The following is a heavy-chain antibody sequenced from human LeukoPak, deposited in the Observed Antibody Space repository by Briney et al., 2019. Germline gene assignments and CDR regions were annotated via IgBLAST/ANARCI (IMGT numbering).Heavy chain of an antibody. D-gene: IGHD3-22*01. CDR1: GFTFSSYA. V-gene: IGHV3-23*01. CDR2: ITGGGFST. Sequence: GGSLRLSCAASGFTFSSYAMTWVRQAPGKGVQWVSAITGGGFSTFYADSVKGRFTISRDNSKNTLYLQMNSLRVEDTAVYYCAKYYSDSSGYYITPPARAPDYWGQGTLVTVSS. CDR3: AKYYSDSSGYYITPPARAPDY. J-gene: IGHJ4*02.